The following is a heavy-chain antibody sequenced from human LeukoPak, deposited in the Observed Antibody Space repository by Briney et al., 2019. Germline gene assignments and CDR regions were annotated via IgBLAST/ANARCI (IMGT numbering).Heavy chain of an antibody. Sequence: SETLSLTCTVSGGSISSSSYYWGWIRQPPGKGLEWIGSIYYSGSTYYNPSLKSRVTISVDTSKNQFSLKLSSVTAADTAVYYCARSYEQPLVFDYWGQGTLVTVSS. CDR3: ARSYEQPLVFDY. J-gene: IGHJ4*02. CDR2: IYYSGST. V-gene: IGHV4-39*01. D-gene: IGHD6-13*01. CDR1: GGSISSSSYY.